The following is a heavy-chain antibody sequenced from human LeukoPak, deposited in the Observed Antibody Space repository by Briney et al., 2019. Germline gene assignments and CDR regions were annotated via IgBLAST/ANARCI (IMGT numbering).Heavy chain of an antibody. J-gene: IGHJ4*02. CDR1: GYTFTDYY. D-gene: IGHD3-3*01. V-gene: IGHV1-69-2*01. Sequence: GASVKVSCKASGYTFTDYYMHWVQQAPGKGLEWMGRVDPEDGETIYAEKFQGRVTITADTSTDTAYMELSSLRSEDTAVYYCATTSSQNKLRFLEWFQFLFDYWGQGTLVTVSS. CDR3: ATTSSQNKLRFLEWFQFLFDY. CDR2: VDPEDGET.